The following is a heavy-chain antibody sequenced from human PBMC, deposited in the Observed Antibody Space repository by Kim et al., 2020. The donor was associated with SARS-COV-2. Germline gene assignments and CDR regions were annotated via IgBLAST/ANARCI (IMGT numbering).Heavy chain of an antibody. D-gene: IGHD6-13*01. Sequence: SETLSLTCAVYGGSFSGYYWSWIRQPPGKGLEWIGEINHSGSTNYNPSLKSRVTISVDRSKKQFSVKLSSVTAADTAVYYCARFGGIAAAGGGRAFDIWGQGTMDTVSS. CDR3: ARFGGIAAAGGGRAFDI. J-gene: IGHJ3*02. V-gene: IGHV4-34*01. CDR1: GGSFSGYY. CDR2: INHSGST.